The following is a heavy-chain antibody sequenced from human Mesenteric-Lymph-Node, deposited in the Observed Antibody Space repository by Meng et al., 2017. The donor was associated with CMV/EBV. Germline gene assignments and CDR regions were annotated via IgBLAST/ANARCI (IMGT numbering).Heavy chain of an antibody. CDR2: TYYRSTWSN. Sequence: SQTLSLTCAISGDSVSSNRAAWTWIRQSPSRGLAWLGRTYYRSTWSNDYALSVKSRLTINSDASKNQFSLQLHSVTLEDTAVYYCARAGLTGGDHFDYWGQGTPVTVSS. CDR1: GDSVSSNRAA. V-gene: IGHV6-1*01. CDR3: ARAGLTGGDHFDY. D-gene: IGHD7-27*01. J-gene: IGHJ4*02.